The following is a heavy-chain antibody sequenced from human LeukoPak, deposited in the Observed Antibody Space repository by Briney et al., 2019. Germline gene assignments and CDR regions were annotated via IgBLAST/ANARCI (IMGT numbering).Heavy chain of an antibody. D-gene: IGHD7-27*01. V-gene: IGHV5-51*01. CDR2: INPGDSNT. CDR1: GYMFTGYW. J-gene: IGHJ5*02. Sequence: GESLKISCKGSGYMFTGYWIGWVRQMPGKGLQWMGIINPGDSNTRYSPSFQGQVTISADKSISTAYLHWSSLKASDTAMYYCATGPGMSNNNWFDPWGQGTLVTVSS. CDR3: ATGPGMSNNNWFDP.